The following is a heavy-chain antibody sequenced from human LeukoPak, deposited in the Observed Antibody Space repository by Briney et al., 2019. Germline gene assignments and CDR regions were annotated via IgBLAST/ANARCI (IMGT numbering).Heavy chain of an antibody. CDR3: AREEYQLLLHYYYYMDV. CDR1: GGSISSSSYY. J-gene: IGHJ6*03. V-gene: IGHV4-39*07. CDR2: IYYSGST. D-gene: IGHD2-2*01. Sequence: SETLSLTCTVSGGSISSSSYYWGWIRQPPGKGLEWIGSIYYSGSTYYNPFLKSRVTISVDTSKNQFSLKLSSVTAADTAVYYCAREEYQLLLHYYYYMDVWGKGTTVTVSS.